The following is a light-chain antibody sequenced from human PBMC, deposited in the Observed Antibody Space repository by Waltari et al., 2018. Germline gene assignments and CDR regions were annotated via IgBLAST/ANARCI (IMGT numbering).Light chain of an antibody. CDR1: SSDVGSSNL. CDR3: YSYAGGSV. Sequence: GQSITISCTGSSSDVGSSNLVSWYLQHPGKAPKLIIYEVSKRPSEVSNRFSGSKSGNTTSLTISGLQAEDEADYYCYSYAGGSVFGTGTKVTVL. V-gene: IGLV2-23*02. J-gene: IGLJ1*01. CDR2: EVS.